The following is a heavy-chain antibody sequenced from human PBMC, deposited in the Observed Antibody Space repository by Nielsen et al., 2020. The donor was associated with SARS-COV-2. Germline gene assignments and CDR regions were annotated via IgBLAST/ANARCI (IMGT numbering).Heavy chain of an antibody. CDR3: ARSPFHRSSWYGMDV. Sequence: GESLKISCVASGFSFNTDSMNWVRQAPGKGLEWVSYISGGSATIYYADSVKGRFTISRDNVKNSLYLQLSSLSAEDTAVYYCARSPFHRSSWYGMDVWGQGTTVTVSS. V-gene: IGHV3-48*01. CDR1: GFSFNTDS. J-gene: IGHJ6*02. D-gene: IGHD6-13*01. CDR2: ISGGSATI.